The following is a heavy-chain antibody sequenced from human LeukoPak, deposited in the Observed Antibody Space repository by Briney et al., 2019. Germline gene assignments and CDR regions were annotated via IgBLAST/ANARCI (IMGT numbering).Heavy chain of an antibody. Sequence: SETLSLTCTVSGGSISSYYWSWIRQPAGKGLEWIGRIYTSGSTHYNPSLKIRVTMSVDTSKNQFSLKLNSVTAADTAVYYCAREGAAPMYYYYMDVWGKGTTVTVSS. CDR3: AREGAAPMYYYYMDV. CDR1: GGSISSYY. V-gene: IGHV4-4*07. CDR2: IYTSGST. D-gene: IGHD2-2*01. J-gene: IGHJ6*03.